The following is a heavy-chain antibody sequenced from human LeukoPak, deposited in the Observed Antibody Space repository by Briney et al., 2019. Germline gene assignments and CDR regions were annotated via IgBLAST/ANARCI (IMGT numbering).Heavy chain of an antibody. Sequence: ASVKVSCKASGYTFTNYGISWVRQAPGQGLEWMGYIIAYNGNTNYAQNFQGRVSMTTDTSTSTAYMELRSLRSDDTAVYYCARDLVRGRRKWENNGMDVWGQGTRVTVSS. J-gene: IGHJ6*02. CDR3: ARDLVRGRRKWENNGMDV. CDR2: IIAYNGNT. CDR1: GYTFTNYG. V-gene: IGHV1-18*01. D-gene: IGHD1-26*01.